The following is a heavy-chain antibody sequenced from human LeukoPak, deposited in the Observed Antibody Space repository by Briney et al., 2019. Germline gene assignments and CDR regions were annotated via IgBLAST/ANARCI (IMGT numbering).Heavy chain of an antibody. J-gene: IGHJ6*02. CDR3: ARDVDGMDV. CDR1: GYTFTAYY. CDR2: IKPNRGGT. Sequence: GASVKVSCKASGYTFTAYYMHWVRQAPGQGLEWMGWIKPNRGGTNYAQKFQGRVTMTREKSISTAYMERNRLRSDDTAVYDCARDVDGMDVWGQGTTVTVSS. V-gene: IGHV1-2*02.